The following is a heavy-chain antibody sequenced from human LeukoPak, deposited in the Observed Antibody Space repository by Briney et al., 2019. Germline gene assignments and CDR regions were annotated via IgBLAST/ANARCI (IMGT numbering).Heavy chain of an antibody. CDR2: INPNSGGT. CDR1: GYTFTGYY. V-gene: IGHV1-2*06. J-gene: IGHJ4*02. Sequence: ASVKVSCKASGYTFTGYYMHWVRQAPGQGLEWMGRINPNSGGTNYAQKFQGRVTMTRDTSISTAYMELSRLRSDGTAVYYCARSRRMVRGVIAYFDYWGQGTLVTVSS. D-gene: IGHD3-10*01. CDR3: ARSRRMVRGVIAYFDY.